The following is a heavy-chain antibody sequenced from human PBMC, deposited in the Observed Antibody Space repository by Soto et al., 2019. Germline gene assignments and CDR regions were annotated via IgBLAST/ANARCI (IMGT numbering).Heavy chain of an antibody. CDR1: GGSISSGDYY. CDR3: ARAAQLLYGLYSYSYPMDV. CDR2: IYYSGST. J-gene: IGHJ6*02. D-gene: IGHD2-2*02. V-gene: IGHV4-30-4*01. Sequence: SETLSLTCTVSGGSISSGDYYWSWIRQPPGRGLEWIGYIYYSGSTYYNPSLKSRLTISVDTSKNQFSLKLSSLTAADTAVYYCARAAQLLYGLYSYSYPMDVWGQGTTVTVSS.